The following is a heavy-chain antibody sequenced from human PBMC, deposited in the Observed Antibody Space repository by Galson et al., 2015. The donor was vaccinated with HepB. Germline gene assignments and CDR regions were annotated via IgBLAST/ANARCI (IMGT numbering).Heavy chain of an antibody. Sequence: VKVSCKASGYTFTSYGISWVRQAPGQGLEWMGWISAYNGNTNYAQKLQGRVTMTTDTSTSTAYMELRSLRSDDTAVYYCAREILVAAAGTSDYWGQGTLVTVSS. J-gene: IGHJ4*02. CDR3: AREILVAAAGTSDY. CDR2: ISAYNGNT. D-gene: IGHD6-13*01. V-gene: IGHV1-18*04. CDR1: GYTFTSYG.